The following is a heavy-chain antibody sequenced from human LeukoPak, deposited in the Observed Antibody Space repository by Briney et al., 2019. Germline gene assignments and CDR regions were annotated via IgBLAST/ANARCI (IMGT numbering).Heavy chain of an antibody. D-gene: IGHD3-16*01. V-gene: IGHV3-66*01. Sequence: GGSLRPSCAASGFTFSNNYMNWVRQAPGKGLEWVSVVYSGGTTYYADSVKGRFTISRDNSRNTLYLQMNSLRAEDTAVYYCARDASYYGMDVWGQGTTVTVSS. CDR2: VYSGGTT. CDR1: GFTFSNNY. CDR3: ARDASYYGMDV. J-gene: IGHJ6*02.